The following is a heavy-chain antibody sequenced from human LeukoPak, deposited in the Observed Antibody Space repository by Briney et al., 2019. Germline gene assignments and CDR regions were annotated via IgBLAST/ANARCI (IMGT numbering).Heavy chain of an antibody. J-gene: IGHJ4*02. Sequence: PSETLSLTCSVSGGSISGYYWNWIRLPPGKGLEWIGYIYYTGSTNYNPSLKSRVTISVDTSKNQFSLKLSSVTAADTAVYYCARVRGSWYYFDYWGQGTLVTVSS. CDR3: ARVRGSWYYFDY. V-gene: IGHV4-59*12. CDR2: IYYTGST. D-gene: IGHD6-13*01. CDR1: GGSISGYY.